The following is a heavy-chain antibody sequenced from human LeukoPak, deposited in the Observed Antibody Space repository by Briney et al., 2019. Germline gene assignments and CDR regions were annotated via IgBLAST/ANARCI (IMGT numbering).Heavy chain of an antibody. CDR3: AREGYDYVWGSYRYPLVDY. D-gene: IGHD3-16*02. V-gene: IGHV1-2*02. CDR1: GYTFTGYY. J-gene: IGHJ4*02. Sequence: ASVKVSCKASGYTFTGYYMHWVRQAPGQGLEWMRWINPNSGGTNYAQKFQGRVTMTRDTSISTAYMELSRLRSDDTAVYYCAREGYDYVWGSYRYPLVDYWGQGTLVTVSS. CDR2: INPNSGGT.